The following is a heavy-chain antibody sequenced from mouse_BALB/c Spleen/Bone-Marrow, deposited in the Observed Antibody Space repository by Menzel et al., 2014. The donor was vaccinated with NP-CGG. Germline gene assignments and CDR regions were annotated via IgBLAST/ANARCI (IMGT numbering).Heavy chain of an antibody. J-gene: IGHJ4*01. CDR1: GFTFSDYY. CDR3: ARQLAYAMDY. V-gene: IGHV5-12*02. CDR2: ITKGGGST. D-gene: IGHD4-1*01. Sequence: EVQVVESGGGLVQPGGSLKLSCATSGFTFSDYYMYWVRQTPEKRLEWVAYITKGGGSTYYPDIVKGRFTISRDNAKNTLYLQMSRLESEDTAMYYCARQLAYAMDYWGQGTSVTVSS.